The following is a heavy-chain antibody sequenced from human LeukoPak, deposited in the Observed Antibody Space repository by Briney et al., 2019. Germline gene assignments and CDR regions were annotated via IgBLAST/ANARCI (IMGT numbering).Heavy chain of an antibody. Sequence: SETLSLTCAVYGGSFSGYYWRWIRQPPGKGLEWIGEINHSGSTNYNPSLKSRVTISVDTSKNQFSLKLSSVTAADTAVYYCAREGTYYYGSGGYPDYWGQGTLVTVSS. D-gene: IGHD3-10*01. CDR1: GGSFSGYY. V-gene: IGHV4-34*01. J-gene: IGHJ4*02. CDR2: INHSGST. CDR3: AREGTYYYGSGGYPDY.